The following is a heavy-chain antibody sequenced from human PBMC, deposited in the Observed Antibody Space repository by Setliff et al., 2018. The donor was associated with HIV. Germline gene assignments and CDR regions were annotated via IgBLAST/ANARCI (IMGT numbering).Heavy chain of an antibody. V-gene: IGHV5-51*01. D-gene: IGHD2-21*01. CDR1: DYTFTXYW. CDR2: IYPDDSNI. CDR3: ARRDGXSMNAFEI. Sequence: GESLKISCKALDYTFTXYWXGWXRQKPGXXXEXXGIIYPDDSNIRYNPSFQSHVTISADKSIATAYLQVNDLKTSDTATYYCARRDGXSMNAFEIWGPGTMVTVSS. J-gene: IGHJ3*02.